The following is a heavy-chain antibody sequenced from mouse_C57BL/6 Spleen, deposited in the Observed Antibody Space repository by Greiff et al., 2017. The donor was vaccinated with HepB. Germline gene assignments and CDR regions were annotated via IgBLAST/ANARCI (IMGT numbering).Heavy chain of an antibody. J-gene: IGHJ3*01. Sequence: VQLQQSGAELVKPGASVKLSCTASGFNIKDYYMHWVKQRTEQGLEWIGRIDPEDGETKYAPNFQGKATITADTSSNTAYLQLSSLTSEDTAVYCCARSAPNYSWFAYWGQGTLVTVSA. CDR3: ARSAPNYSWFAY. V-gene: IGHV14-2*01. CDR1: GFNIKDYY. CDR2: IDPEDGET. D-gene: IGHD2-1*01.